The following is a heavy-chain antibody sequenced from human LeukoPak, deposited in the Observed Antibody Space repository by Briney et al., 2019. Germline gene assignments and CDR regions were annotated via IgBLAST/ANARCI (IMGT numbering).Heavy chain of an antibody. Sequence: SETLSLTCAVSGGSISSGGYSWSWIRQPPGKGLEWIVYIYHSRSTYYNPDLKSRVTISVDRSKNQFYLKLSSVTAEDTAVYYCASGLLNYWGQGTVVTVSS. J-gene: IGHJ4*02. D-gene: IGHD2-21*01. V-gene: IGHV4-30-2*01. CDR1: GGSISSGGYS. CDR3: ASGLLNY. CDR2: IYHSRST.